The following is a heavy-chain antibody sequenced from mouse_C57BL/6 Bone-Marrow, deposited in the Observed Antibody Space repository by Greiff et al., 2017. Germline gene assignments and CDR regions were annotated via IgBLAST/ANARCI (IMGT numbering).Heavy chain of an antibody. J-gene: IGHJ3*01. CDR3: ARAGDHDYGSSDVAWFDY. V-gene: IGHV1-81*01. Sequence: QVQLKQSGAELARPWASVKLSCKASGYTFTSYGISWVKQRTGQGLGWIGGMYPRSGNTYYNEKFKGKATLTADKSSSTAYMELRSLTSEDSAVYYCARAGDHDYGSSDVAWFDYGGQGTLVTVSA. CDR1: GYTFTSYG. D-gene: IGHD1-1*01. CDR2: MYPRSGNT.